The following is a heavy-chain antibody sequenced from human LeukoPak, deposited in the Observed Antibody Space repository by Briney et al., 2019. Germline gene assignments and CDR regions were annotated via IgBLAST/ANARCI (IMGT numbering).Heavy chain of an antibody. D-gene: IGHD5-12*01. J-gene: IGHJ1*01. CDR2: IFRRGST. V-gene: IGHV4-59*13. CDR3: TREGDYWHRVEV. Sequence: SETLSLTCTVSGASIYDCYCAWVWRPPGQGLEWIGNIFRRGSTNYNPSLKSRVTISVEPSKNQFSLRLSSVTAADTAVYYCTREGDYWHRVEVRGRGTLVTVSS. CDR1: GASIYDCY.